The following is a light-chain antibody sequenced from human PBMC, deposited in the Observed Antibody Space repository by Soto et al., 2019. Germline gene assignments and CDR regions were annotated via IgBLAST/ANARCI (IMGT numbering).Light chain of an antibody. V-gene: IGKV1-12*01. CDR1: QNIISW. CDR3: QQAYGFPVT. CDR2: AAS. Sequence: DLQMTQSPSTVSASVGDRVTITCRASQNIISWLAWYQQQPGRAPKLLIYAASILQSGVPSKFSGSGSGTDVTLSINNLQPEDFATYYCQQAYGFPVTFGQGTRLEIK. J-gene: IGKJ5*01.